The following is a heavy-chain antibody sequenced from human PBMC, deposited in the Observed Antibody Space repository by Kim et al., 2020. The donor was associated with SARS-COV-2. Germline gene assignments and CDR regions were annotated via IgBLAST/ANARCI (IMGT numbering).Heavy chain of an antibody. V-gene: IGHV4-59*13. CDR3: AREVNVAAAGMRRVPYNWFDP. CDR1: GGSISSYY. CDR2: IYYSGST. D-gene: IGHD6-13*01. Sequence: SETLSLTCTVSGGSISSYYWSWIRQPPGKGLEWIGYIYYSGSTNYNPSLKSRVTISVDTSKNQFSLKLSSVTAADTAVYYCAREVNVAAAGMRRVPYNWFDPWGQGTLVTVSS. J-gene: IGHJ5*02.